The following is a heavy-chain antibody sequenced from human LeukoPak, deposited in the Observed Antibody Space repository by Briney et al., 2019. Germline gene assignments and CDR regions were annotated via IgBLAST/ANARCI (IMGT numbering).Heavy chain of an antibody. CDR1: GFTFSSYA. V-gene: IGHV3-23*01. Sequence: PGGSLRLSCAASGFTFSSYAMSWVRQAPGKGLEWVSAISGSGGSTYYADSVKGRFTISRDSSKNTLYLQMNGLRAEDTAVYYCAKDKGSPIAVSEFDYWGQGTLVTVSS. CDR2: ISGSGGST. J-gene: IGHJ4*02. D-gene: IGHD6-19*01. CDR3: AKDKGSPIAVSEFDY.